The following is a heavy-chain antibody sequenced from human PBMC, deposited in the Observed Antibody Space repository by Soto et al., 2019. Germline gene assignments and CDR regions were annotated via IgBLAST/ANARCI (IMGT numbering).Heavy chain of an antibody. D-gene: IGHD3-22*01. J-gene: IGHJ5*02. CDR1: GGSISSGAYY. CDR2: IYYSGST. CDR3: ARVGPWVPYYYDSSPYTFENWCDP. Sequence: SETLSLTCTVSGGSISSGAYYWSWIPQPPGKGLEWIGYIYYSGSTFYNPSLKNRVTISLDTSKIQFSLKLSPVTAADTAVYYCARVGPWVPYYYDSSPYTFENWCDPWGQGTLVTVSS. V-gene: IGHV4-30-4*01.